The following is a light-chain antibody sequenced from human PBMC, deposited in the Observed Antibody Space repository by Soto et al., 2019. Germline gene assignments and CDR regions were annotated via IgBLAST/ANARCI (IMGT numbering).Light chain of an antibody. Sequence: DIQMTQSPSTLSASVGDRVTLTCRASETINTLLAWYQQKPGKAPKLLIYEASSLQSGVPSGFSGSGSGTEFTLTVRSLQSDDFASYYCQQYYSYPWTFGQGTKVEIK. CDR2: EAS. CDR3: QQYYSYPWT. J-gene: IGKJ1*01. V-gene: IGKV1-5*03. CDR1: ETINTL.